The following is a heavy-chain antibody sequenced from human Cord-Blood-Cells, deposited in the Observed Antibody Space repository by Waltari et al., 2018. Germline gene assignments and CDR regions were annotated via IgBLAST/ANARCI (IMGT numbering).Heavy chain of an antibody. CDR1: GFTFSNAW. Sequence: EVQLVESGGGLVKPGGSLRLSCAASGFTFSNAWMSWVHQAPGKGLEWVGRIKSKTDGGTTDYAAPVKGRFTISRDDSKNTLYLQMNSLKTEDTAVYYCTTFYPGYSSSWLDYWGQGTLVTVSS. CDR2: IKSKTDGGTT. J-gene: IGHJ4*02. D-gene: IGHD6-13*01. V-gene: IGHV3-15*01. CDR3: TTFYPGYSSSWLDY.